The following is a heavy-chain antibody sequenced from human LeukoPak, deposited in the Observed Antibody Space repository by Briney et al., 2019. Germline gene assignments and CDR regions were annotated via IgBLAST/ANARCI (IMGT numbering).Heavy chain of an antibody. Sequence: GGSLRLSCAASGFTFSSYEMNWVRQAPGKGLEWVSYISSSGSTIYYADSVKGRFTISRDNAKDSLYLQMNSLRAEDTAVYYCARDPMGSYYYYYGMDVWGKGTTVTVSS. CDR3: ARDPMGSYYYYYGMDV. J-gene: IGHJ6*04. CDR1: GFTFSSYE. V-gene: IGHV3-48*03. D-gene: IGHD5-24*01. CDR2: ISSSGSTI.